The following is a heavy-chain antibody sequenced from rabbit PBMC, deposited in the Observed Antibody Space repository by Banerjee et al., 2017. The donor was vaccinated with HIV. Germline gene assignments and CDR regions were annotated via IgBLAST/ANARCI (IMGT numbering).Heavy chain of an antibody. J-gene: IGHJ4*01. V-gene: IGHV1S45*01. Sequence: QEQLEESGGDLVKPEGSLTLTCTASGFSFSSSYWICWVRQAPGKGLELIACLYIDSGSTYYASWAKGRFTISSHNAQNTLYLQLNNLTAADTATYFCVRDGGVLVAGAFNLWGPGTLVTVS. D-gene: IGHD4-1*01. CDR1: GFSFSSSYW. CDR3: VRDGGVLVAGAFNL. CDR2: LYIDSGST.